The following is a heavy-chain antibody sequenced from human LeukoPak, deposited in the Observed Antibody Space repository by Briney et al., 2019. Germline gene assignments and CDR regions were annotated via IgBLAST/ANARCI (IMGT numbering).Heavy chain of an antibody. D-gene: IGHD6-19*01. CDR3: AREGYGSGRAAAFDY. CDR2: VSTDGTNQ. CDR1: GFSISSYA. Sequence: GGSLRLSCAASGFSISSYAIHWVRQAPGKGLEWVALVSTDGTNQFYGDSVKGRFTISRDNSKNTVDLQMNSLRVDDTAFYYCAREGYGSGRAAAFDYWGQGTLVTVSS. V-gene: IGHV3-30*04. J-gene: IGHJ4*02.